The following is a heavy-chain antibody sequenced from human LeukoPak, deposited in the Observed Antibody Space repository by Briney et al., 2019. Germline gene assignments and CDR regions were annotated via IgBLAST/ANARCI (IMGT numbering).Heavy chain of an antibody. V-gene: IGHV5-51*01. D-gene: IGHD3-16*01. Sequence: GGSLRLSCKGSGYSFTNYWIGWVRQMPGNGLEWMGIIYPGDSDIRYSPSFQGQVTISVDKSISTAYLQWSSLKASDTAIYYCARPHYYDSIGYYFDYWGQGTLVTVSS. CDR1: GYSFTNYW. CDR2: IYPGDSDI. J-gene: IGHJ4*02. CDR3: ARPHYYDSIGYYFDY.